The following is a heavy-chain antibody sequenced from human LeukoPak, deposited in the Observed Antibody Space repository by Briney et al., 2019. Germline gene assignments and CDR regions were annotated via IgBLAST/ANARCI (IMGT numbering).Heavy chain of an antibody. D-gene: IGHD3-10*01. CDR3: ARDSGLLWFFDY. CDR1: GFTFSDYY. CDR2: ISSSGSTI. Sequence: MSGGSLRLSCAASGFTFSDYYMSWIRQAPGKGLEWVSYISSSGSTIYYADSVKGRVTISRDNAKNSLYLQMNSLRAEDTAVYYCARDSGLLWFFDYWGQGTLVTVSS. V-gene: IGHV3-11*04. J-gene: IGHJ4*02.